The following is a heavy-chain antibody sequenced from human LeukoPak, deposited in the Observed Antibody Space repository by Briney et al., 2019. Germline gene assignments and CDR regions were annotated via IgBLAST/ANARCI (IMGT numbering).Heavy chain of an antibody. CDR1: GYTFTGYY. CDR3: AREGGIGAAGNAFDI. CDR2: INPKSGGT. J-gene: IGHJ3*02. Sequence: GGSVKVSCKASGYTFTGYYMHWVRQAPGQGPEWMGWINPKSGGTNYARRFQGRATMTRHTSIRTANIDLSGQRSSDTAVSYCAREGGIGAAGNAFDIWGQGTMVTVSS. D-gene: IGHD6-13*01. V-gene: IGHV1-2*02.